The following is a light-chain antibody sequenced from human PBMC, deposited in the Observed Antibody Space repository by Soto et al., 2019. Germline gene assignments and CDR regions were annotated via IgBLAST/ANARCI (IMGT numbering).Light chain of an antibody. V-gene: IGKV3-11*01. Sequence: EIVLTQSPATLSLSPGERATLSCRASQSVSSYLAWYQQKPGQAPRLLIYDASTRATGIPPRFSGSGSGTDFTLTISSLEPEDFAVYYCQQRSNCPLTFGGGTKVEIK. CDR2: DAS. J-gene: IGKJ4*01. CDR3: QQRSNCPLT. CDR1: QSVSSY.